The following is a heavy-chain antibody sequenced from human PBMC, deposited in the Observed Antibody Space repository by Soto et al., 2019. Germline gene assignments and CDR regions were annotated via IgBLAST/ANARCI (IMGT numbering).Heavy chain of an antibody. J-gene: IGHJ3*02. CDR2: ISGSGYNT. V-gene: IGHV3-23*01. CDR1: GFTFSTYG. CDR3: VKQLLSLIVVADAFDI. Sequence: EAQLLESGGTVVQPGGSLRLSCAASGFTFSTYGVSWVRQAPGKGLEWVSSISGSGYNTFYADSVKGRFTISRDNSNNTVHLLMNNLRADDTALYYCVKQLLSLIVVADAFDIWGQGTMVTVSS. D-gene: IGHD3-22*01.